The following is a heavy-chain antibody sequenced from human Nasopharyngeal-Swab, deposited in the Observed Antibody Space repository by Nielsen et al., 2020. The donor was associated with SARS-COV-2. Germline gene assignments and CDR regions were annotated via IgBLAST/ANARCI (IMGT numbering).Heavy chain of an antibody. V-gene: IGHV3-48*04. D-gene: IGHD1/OR15-1a*01. CDR1: GFAFSTYN. CDR3: ARVLDRTIDF. CDR2: ISTSSLTI. Sequence: GESLKISCVVSGFAFSTYNMNWVRQAPGKGLEWLSYISTSSLTIYNTNYVQGRFTISRDNAKNSLYLQMNSLKAEDTAMYYCARVLDRTIDFWGQGTLVTVSS. J-gene: IGHJ4*02.